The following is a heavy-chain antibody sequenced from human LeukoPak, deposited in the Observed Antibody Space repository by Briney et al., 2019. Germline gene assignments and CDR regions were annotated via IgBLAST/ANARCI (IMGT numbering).Heavy chain of an antibody. CDR2: INPNNGGT. CDR3: AGGIASYSSSYFDY. CDR1: GYTFTGYY. J-gene: IGHJ4*02. V-gene: IGHV1-2*06. D-gene: IGHD1-26*01. Sequence: ASVKVSCKASGYTFTGYYMHWVRQAPGQGLEWMGRINPNNGGTNYAQKFQGRVTMTRDTSIGTAYMELSRLRSDDTAVYYCAGGIASYSSSYFDYWGQGALVTVSS.